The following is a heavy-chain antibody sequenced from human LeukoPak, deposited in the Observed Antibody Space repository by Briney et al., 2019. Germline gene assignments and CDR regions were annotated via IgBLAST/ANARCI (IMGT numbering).Heavy chain of an antibody. CDR2: ISSSSSTI. J-gene: IGHJ4*02. V-gene: IGHV3-48*02. CDR3: ARMTHSGSYYLDY. D-gene: IGHD1-26*01. Sequence: GGSLRLSCAASGFTFSRYNMNWVRQAPGKGLEWVSYISSSSSTIYYADSVKGRFTISRDNAKTSLYLQMNSLRDEDTAVYYCARMTHSGSYYLDYWGQGTLVTVSS. CDR1: GFTFSRYN.